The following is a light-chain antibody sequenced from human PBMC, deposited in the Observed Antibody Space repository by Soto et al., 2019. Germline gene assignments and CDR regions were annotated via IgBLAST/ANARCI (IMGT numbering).Light chain of an antibody. Sequence: DIQMTQSPSSLSASVGDRVTITCRASQSISSYLNWYQQKPGKAPKLLIYAASSLQSGVPSRFSGSGSGTDFTLTISSLQPEDFATYYCQQSSSTQITFGQGTRLEIK. CDR1: QSISSY. V-gene: IGKV1-39*01. J-gene: IGKJ5*01. CDR3: QQSSSTQIT. CDR2: AAS.